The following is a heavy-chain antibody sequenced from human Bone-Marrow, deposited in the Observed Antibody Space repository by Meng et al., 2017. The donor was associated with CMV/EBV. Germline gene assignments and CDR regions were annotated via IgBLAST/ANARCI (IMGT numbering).Heavy chain of an antibody. J-gene: IGHJ4*02. Sequence: GESLKISCASSGITFSDYYMSWIRHAPGKGLEWVSYISSSGSTIYYADSVKGRFTISRDNAKNSLYLQMNSLRAEDTAVYYCARVYSSSSYDSAYFDYWGQGTLVTFSS. CDR2: ISSSGSTI. D-gene: IGHD6-6*01. CDR3: ARVYSSSSYDSAYFDY. CDR1: GITFSDYY. V-gene: IGHV3-11*01.